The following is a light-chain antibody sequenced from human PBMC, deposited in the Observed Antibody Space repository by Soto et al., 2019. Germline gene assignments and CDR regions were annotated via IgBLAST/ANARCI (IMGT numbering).Light chain of an antibody. J-gene: IGLJ2*01. Sequence: QSALTQPASVSGSPGQSITISCTGTSSDVGSYNLVSWYQQHPGKAPKLMIYEGSKRPSGVSNRFSGSKSGNTASLTISGLQAEDEADYYCSSTTSSSAYVVLGGGTKVTVL. CDR1: SSDVGSYNL. V-gene: IGLV2-14*02. CDR3: SSTTSSSAYVV. CDR2: EGS.